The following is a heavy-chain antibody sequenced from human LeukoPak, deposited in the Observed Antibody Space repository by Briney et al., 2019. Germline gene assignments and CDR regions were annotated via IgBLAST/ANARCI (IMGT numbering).Heavy chain of an antibody. CDR3: ARDRAHFDWSQDFDY. V-gene: IGHV3-30*03. D-gene: IGHD3-9*01. J-gene: IGHJ4*02. Sequence: GGSLRLSCAASGFTFSSYSMNWVRQAPGKGLEWVAVISYDGSNKYYADSVKGRFTISRDNSKNTLYLQMNSLRAEDTAVYYCARDRAHFDWSQDFDYWGQGTLVTVSS. CDR1: GFTFSSYS. CDR2: ISYDGSNK.